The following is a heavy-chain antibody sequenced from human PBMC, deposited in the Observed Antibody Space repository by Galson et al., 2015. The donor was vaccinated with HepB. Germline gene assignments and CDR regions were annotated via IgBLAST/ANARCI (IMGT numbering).Heavy chain of an antibody. CDR2: IIPIFGTA. J-gene: IGHJ2*01. CDR1: GGTSSSYS. CDR3: ARDVDQYWYFDL. V-gene: IGHV1-69*01. Sequence: QSGAEVKKPGESLTVSCKASGGTSSSYSISWVRQAPGQGLEWMGGIIPIFGTANYAQKFQGRVTITADESTSTAYMELSSLRSEDTAVYYCARDVDQYWYFDLWGRGTLVTVSS.